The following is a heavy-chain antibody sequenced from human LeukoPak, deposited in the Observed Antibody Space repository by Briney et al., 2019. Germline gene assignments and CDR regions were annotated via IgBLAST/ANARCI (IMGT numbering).Heavy chain of an antibody. D-gene: IGHD5-18*01. CDR2: ISAYSGGT. J-gene: IGHJ4*02. CDR1: GYTFTSYG. CDR3: AREVDTASLGY. Sequence: GASVKVSCKASGYTFTSYGIIWVRQAPGQGLEWMGWISAYSGGTNYAQKFQGWVTMTRDTSISTAYMELSRLRSDDTAVYYCAREVDTASLGYWGQGTLVTVSS. V-gene: IGHV1-2*04.